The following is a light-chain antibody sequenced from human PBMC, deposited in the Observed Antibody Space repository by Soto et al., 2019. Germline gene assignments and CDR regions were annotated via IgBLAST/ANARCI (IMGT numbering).Light chain of an antibody. J-gene: IGKJ2*01. CDR1: QSVSSN. Sequence: EIVMTQSPATLSVSPGERATLSCRASQSVSSNLAWYQQKPGQAPRLLIYGASTTASGVSARFSGSGSGTEFTLTIISVQSEDFAVYYCQQYSDWPPYTFGQGTKLEIK. CDR3: QQYSDWPPYT. CDR2: GAS. V-gene: IGKV3D-15*01.